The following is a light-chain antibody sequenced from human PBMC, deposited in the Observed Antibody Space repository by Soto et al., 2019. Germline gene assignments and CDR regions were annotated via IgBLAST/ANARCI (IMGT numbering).Light chain of an antibody. CDR2: DVS. V-gene: IGLV2-14*03. CDR3: CSYKASSVL. CDR1: GSDY. J-gene: IGLJ2*01. Sequence: QSALTQPASVSGSPGQSITISCTGTGSDYVSWYQQHPGKAPRLIIYDVSDRPSGVSNRFSGSKSGNTASLTISGLQAEDEAHDYCCSYKASSVLFGGGTKLTVL.